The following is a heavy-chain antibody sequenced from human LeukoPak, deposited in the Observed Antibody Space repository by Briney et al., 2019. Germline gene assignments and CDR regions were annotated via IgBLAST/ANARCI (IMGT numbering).Heavy chain of an antibody. D-gene: IGHD2-2*03. V-gene: IGHV3-21*01. J-gene: IGHJ4*02. CDR2: ISSGGTNI. Sequence: PGGSLRLSCAASGFTFIIYGMNWVRQAPGRGLEWVSCISSGGTNIYYADSVRGRFTISRDNAKNSLYLQMNSLRAEDTAVYYCARVRGYCSSVSNYQGDYWGQGILVTVSS. CDR1: GFTFIIYG. CDR3: ARVRGYCSSVSNYQGDY.